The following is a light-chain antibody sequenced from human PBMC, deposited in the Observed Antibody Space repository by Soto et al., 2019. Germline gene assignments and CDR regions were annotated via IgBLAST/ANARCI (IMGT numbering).Light chain of an antibody. V-gene: IGLV2-14*01. CDR1: TSDVGSSNY. J-gene: IGLJ1*01. CDR2: EVS. CDR3: SSYTIITTPFV. Sequence: QSALTQPASVSGSPGQSITISCTGSTSDVGSSNYVSWYQQHPGEAPKLILYEVSHRPSGVSDRFSGSKSGNTAFLTVSWLQDEDEADYYCSSYTIITTPFVFGSGTKLTVL.